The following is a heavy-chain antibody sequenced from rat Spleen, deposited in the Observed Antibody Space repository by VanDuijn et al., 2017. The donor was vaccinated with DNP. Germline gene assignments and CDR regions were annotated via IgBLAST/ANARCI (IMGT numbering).Heavy chain of an antibody. V-gene: IGHV2S12*01. CDR3: MSVAMDA. CDR2: ISSGGST. CDR1: GFSLTSHG. Sequence: QVQLKESGPGLVQPSQTLSLTCTVSGFSLTSHGINWVRQPPGKGLEWIAAISSGGSTYSNSALKSRLSISRDTSKSQVFLKMNSLQTEDTAIYFCMSVAMDAWGQGTSVTVSS. J-gene: IGHJ4*01.